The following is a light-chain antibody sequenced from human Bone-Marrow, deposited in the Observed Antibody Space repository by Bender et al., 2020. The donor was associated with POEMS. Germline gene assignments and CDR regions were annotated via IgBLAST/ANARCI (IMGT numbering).Light chain of an antibody. CDR2: EVS. V-gene: IGLV2-14*01. CDR3: NSYTSRSTPNVV. CDR1: SDDIGDYNY. Sequence: QSALTQPASVSGSPGQSITISCTGTSDDIGDYNYVSWYQQHPGKAPKLIIYEVSKRPSGVSNRFSGSKSGNTASLTVSGLQAGDKADYYCNSYTSRSTPNVVFARGTKLTVL. J-gene: IGLJ2*01.